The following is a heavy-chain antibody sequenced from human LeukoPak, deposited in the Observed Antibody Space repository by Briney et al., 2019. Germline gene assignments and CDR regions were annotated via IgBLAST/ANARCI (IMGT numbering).Heavy chain of an antibody. J-gene: IGHJ4*02. CDR1: GFTFSSYG. D-gene: IGHD6-13*01. CDR3: AKAVSSSWYEFDY. V-gene: IGHV3-30*02. Sequence: GGSLRLSCAASGFTFSSYGMHWVRQAPGKGLEWVAFIRYDGSNKYYADSVKGRFTISRDNSKNTLYLQMNSLRAEDTAVYYCAKAVSSSWYEFDYWGQGTLVTVSS. CDR2: IRYDGSNK.